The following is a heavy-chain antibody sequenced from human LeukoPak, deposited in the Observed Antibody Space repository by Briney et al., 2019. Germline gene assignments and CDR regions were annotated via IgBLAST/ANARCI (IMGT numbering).Heavy chain of an antibody. CDR2: ISTTGSTI. Sequence: GGSLRLSCAASGFTFSSYTMNWVRQAPGKGLEWGSFISTTGSTIHYGDSVRGRFTISRDNAKNSLSLQMNSLRDEDTAVYYCARGCIGGSCWSRNWFDPWGQGTLVTVSS. J-gene: IGHJ5*02. CDR1: GFTFSSYT. V-gene: IGHV3-48*02. D-gene: IGHD2-15*01. CDR3: ARGCIGGSCWSRNWFDP.